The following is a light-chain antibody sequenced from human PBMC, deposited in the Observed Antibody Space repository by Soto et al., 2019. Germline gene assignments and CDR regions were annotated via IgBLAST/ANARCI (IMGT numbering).Light chain of an antibody. CDR2: GAS. J-gene: IGKJ2*01. Sequence: EIVMTQSPATLSVSPEERATLFCRASQSVSSNLAWYQQKPGQAPRLLIYGASTRATGIPARFSGSGSGTEFTLTISSLQSEDFAVYYCQQYNNWPPYTFGQGTKLEIK. CDR3: QQYNNWPPYT. CDR1: QSVSSN. V-gene: IGKV3-15*01.